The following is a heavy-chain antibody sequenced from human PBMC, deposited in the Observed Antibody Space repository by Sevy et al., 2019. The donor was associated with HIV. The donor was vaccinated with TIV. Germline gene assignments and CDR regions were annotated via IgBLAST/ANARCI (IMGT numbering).Heavy chain of an antibody. D-gene: IGHD3-22*01. CDR3: ARDLSAYYYDSSGYGN. J-gene: IGHJ4*02. V-gene: IGHV1-18*04. CDR1: GYTFTSYG. Sequence: GPPVKVSCKASGYTFTSYGISWVRQAPGQGLEWMGWISAYNGNTNYAQKLQGRVTMTTDTSTSTAYMELRSLRSDDTAVYYCARDLSAYYYDSSGYGNWGQGTLVTVSS. CDR2: ISAYNGNT.